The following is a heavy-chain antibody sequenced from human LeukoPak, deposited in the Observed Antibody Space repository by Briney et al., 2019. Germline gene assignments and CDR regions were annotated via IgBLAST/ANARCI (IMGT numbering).Heavy chain of an antibody. CDR3: ATRFLVPTYYFDY. V-gene: IGHV4-39*01. CDR1: GGSISSSSYY. J-gene: IGHJ4*02. Sequence: SETLSLTCTVSGGSISSSSYYWGWIRQPPGKGLEWIGSIYYSGSTYYNPSLKSRVTISVDTSKNQFSLKLSSVTAADTAVYYCATRFLVPTYYFDYWGQGTLVTVS. D-gene: IGHD3-3*01. CDR2: IYYSGST.